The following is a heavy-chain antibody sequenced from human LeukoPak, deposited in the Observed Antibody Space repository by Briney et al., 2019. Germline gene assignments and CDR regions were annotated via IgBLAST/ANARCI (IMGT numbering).Heavy chain of an antibody. CDR1: GFTFSSYA. CDR3: ARAHINYYDSSGLDY. D-gene: IGHD3-22*01. CDR2: ISGSGGST. Sequence: PGGSLRLSCAASGFTFSSYAMSWVRQAPGKGLEWVSAISGSGGSTYYADSVKGRFTISRDNSKNTLYLQMNSLRAEDTAVYYCARAHINYYDSSGLDYWGQGTLVTVSS. J-gene: IGHJ4*02. V-gene: IGHV3-23*01.